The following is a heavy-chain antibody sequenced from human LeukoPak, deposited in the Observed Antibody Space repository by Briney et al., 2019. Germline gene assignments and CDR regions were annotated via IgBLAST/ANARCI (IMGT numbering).Heavy chain of an antibody. CDR1: GFTFSSYS. Sequence: PGGSLRLSCAASGFTFSSYSMNWVRQAPGKGLEWVSSISSSSSYIYYADSVKGRFTISRDNAKNSLYLQMNSLRAEDTAVYYCARDRPYYYDSSGYYNYFDYWGQGTLVTVSS. CDR3: ARDRPYYYDSSGYYNYFDY. J-gene: IGHJ4*02. CDR2: ISSSSSYI. D-gene: IGHD3-22*01. V-gene: IGHV3-21*01.